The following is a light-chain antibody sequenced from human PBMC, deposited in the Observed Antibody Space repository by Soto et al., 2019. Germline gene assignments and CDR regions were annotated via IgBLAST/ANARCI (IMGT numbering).Light chain of an antibody. CDR1: SSDVGGYNY. J-gene: IGLJ1*01. V-gene: IGLV2-14*01. CDR2: EVS. CDR3: SSYTSTSTRV. Sequence: QSALTQPAFVSGSPGQSITISCTGTSSDVGGYNYVSWYQHPPGKAPKLMISEVSNRPSGVSNRFSGSKSGNTASLTSSGLQAEDEADYYCSSYTSTSTRVFGTGTKLTVL.